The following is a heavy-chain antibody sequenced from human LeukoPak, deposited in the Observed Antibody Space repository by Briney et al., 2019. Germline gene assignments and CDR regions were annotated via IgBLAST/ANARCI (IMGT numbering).Heavy chain of an antibody. CDR1: GYTFSGYY. CDR2: INYNSGAT. Sequence: ASVKDSCKGSGYTFSGYYMHWVRQAPGQGLEWMGWINYNSGATNYAQALQGRVTMTRDTSITIFYMELSSLRSDDTAVYYCARALRYDDSSGYYAYWGQGTLVTVSS. V-gene: IGHV1-2*02. D-gene: IGHD3-22*01. CDR3: ARALRYDDSSGYYAY. J-gene: IGHJ4*02.